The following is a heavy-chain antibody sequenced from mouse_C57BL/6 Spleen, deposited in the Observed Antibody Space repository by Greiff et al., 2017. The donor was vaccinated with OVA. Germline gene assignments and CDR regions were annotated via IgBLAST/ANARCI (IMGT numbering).Heavy chain of an antibody. CDR2: FHPYNDDT. D-gene: IGHD1-1*01. CDR1: GYTFTTYP. V-gene: IGHV1-47*01. J-gene: IGHJ1*03. CDR3: ARNYYGSSYWYFDV. Sequence: VMLVESGAELVKPGASVKMSCKASGYTFTTYPIEWMKQNHGKSLEWIGNFHPYNDDTKYNEKFKGKATLTVEKSSSTVYLELSRLTSDDSAVYYCARNYYGSSYWYFDVWGTGTTVTVSS.